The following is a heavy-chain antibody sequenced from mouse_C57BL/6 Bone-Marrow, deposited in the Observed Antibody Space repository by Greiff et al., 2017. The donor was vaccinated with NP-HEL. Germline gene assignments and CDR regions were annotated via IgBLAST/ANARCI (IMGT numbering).Heavy chain of an antibody. V-gene: IGHV5-17*01. CDR2: ISSGSSTI. J-gene: IGHJ4*01. Sequence: DVMLVESGGGLVKPGGSLKLSCAASGFTFSDYGMHWVRQAPEKGLEWVAYISSGSSTIYYADTVKGRFTISRDNAKNTLFLQMTSLRSEDTAMYYCARQGWLLRGYAMDYWGQGTSVTVSS. CDR3: ARQGWLLRGYAMDY. CDR1: GFTFSDYG. D-gene: IGHD2-3*01.